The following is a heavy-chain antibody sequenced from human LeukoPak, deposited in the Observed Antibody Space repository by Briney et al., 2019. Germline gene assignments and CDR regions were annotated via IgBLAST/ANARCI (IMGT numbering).Heavy chain of an antibody. Sequence: PGGSPRLSCATSGFTFSYYDMHWVRQATGKGLEWVSGIGTPGDTYYPDSVKGRFTISRENAKSSLYLQMNSLRAGDTAVYYCARATSDYNFDYWGQGTLVTVSS. D-gene: IGHD4-11*01. V-gene: IGHV3-13*04. CDR1: GFTFSYYD. CDR3: ARATSDYNFDY. J-gene: IGHJ4*02. CDR2: IGTPGDT.